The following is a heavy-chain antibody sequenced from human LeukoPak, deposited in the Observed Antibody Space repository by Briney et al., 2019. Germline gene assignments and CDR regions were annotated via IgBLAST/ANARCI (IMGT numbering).Heavy chain of an antibody. CDR3: ARDHAPEQQLGMRDAFDI. CDR1: GGSISSYY. V-gene: IGHV4-4*07. D-gene: IGHD6-13*01. Sequence: PSETLSLTCTVSGGSISSYYWSWIRHPAGKGLEWIGRIYTSGSTNYNPSLKSRVTMSVDTSKNQFTLKLSYVTAADTAVYYCARDHAPEQQLGMRDAFDIWGQGTMVTVSS. J-gene: IGHJ3*02. CDR2: IYTSGST.